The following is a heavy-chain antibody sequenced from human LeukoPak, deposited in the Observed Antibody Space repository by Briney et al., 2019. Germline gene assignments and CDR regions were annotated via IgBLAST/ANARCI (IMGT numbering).Heavy chain of an antibody. CDR3: ARGYSSGRYSNH. V-gene: IGHV3-53*01. Sequence: GALRLSCAASGFTVSSNYMSWVRQAPGKGLEWVSILYSGGTTYYADSVKGRFTISRDNSKNTLYLQMNSLRAEDTAVYYCARGYSSGRYSNHWGQGTLVSVSS. CDR2: LYSGGTT. D-gene: IGHD6-19*01. J-gene: IGHJ5*02. CDR1: GFTVSSNY.